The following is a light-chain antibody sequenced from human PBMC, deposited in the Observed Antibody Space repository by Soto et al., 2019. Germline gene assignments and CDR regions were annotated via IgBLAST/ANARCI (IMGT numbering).Light chain of an antibody. CDR2: LEDSGNY. V-gene: IGLV4-60*03. J-gene: IGLJ3*02. CDR3: ETWDSNTRV. CDR1: SRHSSYI. Sequence: QSVLTQSSSASASLGSSVKLTCTLSSRHSSYIIAWHQQQPGKAPRYLMKLEDSGNYNKESGVPDRFSGSSSGADRYLTISNLQSEDEADYYCETWDSNTRVFGGGTKLTVL.